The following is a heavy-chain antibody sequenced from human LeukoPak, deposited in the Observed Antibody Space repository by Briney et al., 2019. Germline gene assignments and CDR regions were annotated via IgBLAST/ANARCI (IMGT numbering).Heavy chain of an antibody. Sequence: GGSLRLSCAASGFTFSSYSMNWVRQAPGKGLEWVSYISSSSSTIYYADSEKGRFTISRDNATNSLYLQMNSLRAEDTAVYYCAKGSGSYYWNWFDPWGQGTLVTVSS. D-gene: IGHD1-26*01. CDR3: AKGSGSYYWNWFDP. CDR1: GFTFSSYS. J-gene: IGHJ5*02. V-gene: IGHV3-48*01. CDR2: ISSSSSTI.